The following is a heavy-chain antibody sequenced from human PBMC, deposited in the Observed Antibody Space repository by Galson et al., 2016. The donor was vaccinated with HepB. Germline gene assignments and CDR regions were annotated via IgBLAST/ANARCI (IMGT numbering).Heavy chain of an antibody. D-gene: IGHD2/OR15-2a*01. V-gene: IGHV1-18*04. CDR2: ISANNGDT. Sequence: SVKVSCKASGYIFTGYGISWVRQAPGQGLEYMGWISANNGDTSYPQNLQGRVTMTTDTSTSTAYMELRTLRSADTAVYYCARKPTSSPFDYWGQGTLVTVSS. CDR3: ARKPTSSPFDY. CDR1: GYIFTGYG. J-gene: IGHJ4*02.